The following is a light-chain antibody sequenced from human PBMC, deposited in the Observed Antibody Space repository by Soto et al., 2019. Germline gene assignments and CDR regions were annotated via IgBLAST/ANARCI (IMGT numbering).Light chain of an antibody. CDR3: QQSYSRIT. CDR1: QSISSY. CDR2: AAS. Sequence: MTQSPSSLSASVGDRVTITCRASQSISSYLNWYQQKPGKAPKLLIYAASSLQSGVPSRFSGSGSGTDFTLTISSLQPEDFATYYCQQSYSRITFGQGTRLEIK. V-gene: IGKV1-39*01. J-gene: IGKJ5*01.